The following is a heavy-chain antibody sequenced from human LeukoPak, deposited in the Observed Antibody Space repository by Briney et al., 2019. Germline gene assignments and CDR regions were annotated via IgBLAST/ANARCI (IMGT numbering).Heavy chain of an antibody. J-gene: IGHJ4*02. CDR1: GGSIGSSDYS. CDR2: VYYSGST. D-gene: IGHD6-13*01. V-gene: IGHV4-39*01. CDR3: ARHPKQQDSWRFDY. Sequence: SETLSLTCTVSGGSIGSSDYSWAWIRQPPGKGLEWIGSVYYSGSTYHNPSLKSRVTISVDTSKNQFSLRLSSVTAADTAVYYCARHPKQQDSWRFDYWGQGTLVTVSS.